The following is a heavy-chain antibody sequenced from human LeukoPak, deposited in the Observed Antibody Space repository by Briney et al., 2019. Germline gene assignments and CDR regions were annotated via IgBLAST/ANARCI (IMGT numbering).Heavy chain of an antibody. Sequence: KPGGSLRLSCAASGFTFSNAWMSWVRQAPGKGLEWVGRIKSKTDGGTTDYAAPVKGRFTISRDDSKNTLYLQMNSLKTEDTAVYYCTTALWFGEFLSDYWGQGTLVTVSS. J-gene: IGHJ4*02. CDR3: TTALWFGEFLSDY. V-gene: IGHV3-15*01. D-gene: IGHD3-10*01. CDR2: IKSKTDGGTT. CDR1: GFTFSNAW.